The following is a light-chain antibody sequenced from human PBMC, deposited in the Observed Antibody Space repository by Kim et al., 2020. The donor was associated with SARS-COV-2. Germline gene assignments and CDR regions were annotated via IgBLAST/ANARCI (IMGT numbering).Light chain of an antibody. Sequence: QSALTQPPSVSGSPGQPVAISCTGTDSDVGSYNRVSWYQQPPGTAPKLMIYEVSNRPSGVPDRFSGSKSGNTASLTISGLQAEDEADYYCTSYTSSTTWVFGTGTKVTVL. CDR2: EVS. J-gene: IGLJ1*01. V-gene: IGLV2-18*02. CDR3: TSYTSSTTWV. CDR1: DSDVGSYNR.